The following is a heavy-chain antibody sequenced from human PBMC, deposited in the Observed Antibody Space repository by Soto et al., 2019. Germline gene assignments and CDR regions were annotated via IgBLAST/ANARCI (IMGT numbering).Heavy chain of an antibody. CDR1: GFTFSSYG. CDR2: IWFDGSNK. V-gene: IGHV3-33*01. Sequence: QVQLVESGGSVVQPGRSLGLSCAASGFTFSSYGMHWVRQAPGKGLEWVAVIWFDGSNKYYADSVKGRFTISRDNSKNTLYLQMNSLRAEDTAVYYCARVFDTYYFDSWGQGTLVTVSS. J-gene: IGHJ4*02. D-gene: IGHD3-9*01. CDR3: ARVFDTYYFDS.